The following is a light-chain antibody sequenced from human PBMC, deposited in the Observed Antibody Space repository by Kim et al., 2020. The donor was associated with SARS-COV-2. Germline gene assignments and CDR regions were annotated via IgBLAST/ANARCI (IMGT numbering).Light chain of an antibody. V-gene: IGLV3-21*04. CDR2: YER. Sequence: APGGTAGMTCGGSNIGSKSVHWYQPKPGQAPMLVIHYERDRPSGIPERFSGSNSGNTATLTISRVEAGDEADYYCQVWDSSSEHVVFGGGTQLTVL. CDR1: NIGSKS. J-gene: IGLJ2*01. CDR3: QVWDSSSEHVV.